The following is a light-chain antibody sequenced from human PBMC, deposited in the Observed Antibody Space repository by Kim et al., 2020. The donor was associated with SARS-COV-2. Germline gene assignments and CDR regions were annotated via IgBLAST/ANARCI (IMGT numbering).Light chain of an antibody. J-gene: IGKJ1*01. CDR3: QQYETSPWT. CDR1: QSVSTGY. CDR2: ETS. V-gene: IGKV3D-20*01. Sequence: PGERATLSCGASQSVSTGYLAWYQQKPGLAPRLLMYETSSRATGIPDRFSGSGSGTDFTLTISRLEPEDFAVYYCQQYETSPWTFGLGTKV.